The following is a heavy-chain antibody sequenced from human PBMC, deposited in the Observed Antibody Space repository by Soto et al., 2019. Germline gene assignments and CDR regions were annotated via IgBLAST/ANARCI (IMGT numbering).Heavy chain of an antibody. J-gene: IGHJ4*02. CDR3: ARLRLTGYFDY. CDR2: ISTSSSYT. V-gene: IGHV3-11*05. Sequence: QVQLVESGGGLVKPGGSLRLSCVASGFTFSDHYMTWIRQARGKGLEWLSYISTSSSYTSYADSVKGRFTISRDNAMNSLYLQMNSLRAEDTAVYYCARLRLTGYFDYWGQGTLVTVSS. CDR1: GFTFSDHY. D-gene: IGHD3-10*01.